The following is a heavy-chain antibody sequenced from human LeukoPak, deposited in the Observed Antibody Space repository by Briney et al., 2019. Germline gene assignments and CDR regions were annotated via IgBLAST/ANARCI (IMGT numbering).Heavy chain of an antibody. J-gene: IGHJ4*02. CDR3: ARYLRQPGTFYLDH. CDR1: GGSISSGDYY. D-gene: IGHD3-16*01. CDR2: IYYSGST. V-gene: IGHV4-30-4*01. Sequence: SQTLSLTCSVSGGSISSGDYYWSWIRQPPGKGLEWIGYIYYSGSTYYNPSLKSRVTLSVDTSRNQFSLELPSVTAADSAVYYCARYLRQPGTFYLDHWGQGTLVTVSS.